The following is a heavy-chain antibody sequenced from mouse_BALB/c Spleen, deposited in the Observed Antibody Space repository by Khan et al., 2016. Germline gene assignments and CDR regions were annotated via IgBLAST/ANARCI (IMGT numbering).Heavy chain of an antibody. Sequence: EVKLLESGGGLVQPGGSLKLSCAASGFDFSRYWMSWVRQAPGKGLEWIGEINPDSSTINYKPSLKDKFIISRDNAKNTLYLQMSTVGSDDTALYCCGGLYYYGVVDYWGQGTTLTVSS. CDR3: GGLYYYGVVDY. CDR1: GFDFSRYW. V-gene: IGHV4-1*02. D-gene: IGHD1-1*01. J-gene: IGHJ2*01. CDR2: INPDSSTI.